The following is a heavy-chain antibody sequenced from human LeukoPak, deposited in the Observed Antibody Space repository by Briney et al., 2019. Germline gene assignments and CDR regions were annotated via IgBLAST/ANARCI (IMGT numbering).Heavy chain of an antibody. CDR2: IWFDGNTA. CDR3: AKEWSAFDI. D-gene: IGHD3-3*01. V-gene: IGHV3-33*06. Sequence: PGGSLRLSCAASGFTFSSYSMNWVRQAPGKGLEWVAVIWFDGNTAYNADSVKGRFSISRDNSKNTLFLQMNSLRAEDTAIYYCAKEWSAFDIWGQGTRVTVSS. J-gene: IGHJ3*02. CDR1: GFTFSSYS.